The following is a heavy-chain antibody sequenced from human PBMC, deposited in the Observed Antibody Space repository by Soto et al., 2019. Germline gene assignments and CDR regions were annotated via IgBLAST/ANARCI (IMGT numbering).Heavy chain of an antibody. CDR1: GGSINSYY. D-gene: IGHD1-7*01. CDR3: ARHISSGTNIAAIRSFDP. J-gene: IGHJ5*02. V-gene: IGHV4-59*08. CDR2: IYYSGST. Sequence: SETLSLTCTVSGGSINSYYWSWIRQPPGKGLEWIGYIYYSGSTNYNPSLKSRITISADTSKNQFSLKLSSVTAADTAVYYCARHISSGTNIAAIRSFDPWGQGTLVTISS.